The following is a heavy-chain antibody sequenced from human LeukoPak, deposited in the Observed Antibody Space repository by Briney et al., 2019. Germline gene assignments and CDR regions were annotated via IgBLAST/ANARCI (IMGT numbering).Heavy chain of an antibody. CDR2: ITSSGTYI. D-gene: IGHD2-8*02. Sequence: GGSLRLSCAASGFTFSNYNMNWVRQAPGKAMEWVSSITSSGTYIFYADSVKGRFTISRGNAKNSLYLQMDSLGPEDTAVYYCATYRQVLLPFESWGQGTLVTVSS. V-gene: IGHV3-21*01. J-gene: IGHJ4*02. CDR1: GFTFSNYN. CDR3: ATYRQVLLPFES.